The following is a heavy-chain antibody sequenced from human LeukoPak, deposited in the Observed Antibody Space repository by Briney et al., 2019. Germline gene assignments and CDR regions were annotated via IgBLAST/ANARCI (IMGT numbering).Heavy chain of an antibody. CDR2: IGTAYDT. CDR1: GFAFSRSD. D-gene: IGHD5-18*01. V-gene: IGHV3-13*01. CDR3: ARTRVTPGIRGLQMRYFDY. Sequence: PGGSLRFSGAASGFAFSRSDMHWVRHVTGKGLEWVSGIGTAYDTFYPDSLKGRFTISRENGKNSFYLQMNSLRVDDTAVYYCARTRVTPGIRGLQMRYFDYWGQGTLVTVSS. J-gene: IGHJ4*02.